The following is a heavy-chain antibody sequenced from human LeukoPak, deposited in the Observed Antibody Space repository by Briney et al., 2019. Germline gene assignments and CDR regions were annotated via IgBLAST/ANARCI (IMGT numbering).Heavy chain of an antibody. D-gene: IGHD6-13*01. CDR2: IIPIFGTA. CDR1: GGTFSSYA. V-gene: IGHV1-69*13. Sequence: GASVKVSCKASGGTFSSYAISWMRQAPGQGLEWMGGIIPIFGTANYAQKFQGRVTITADESTSTAYMELSSLRSEDTAVYYCASSGKLAAAGTIDYWGQGTLVTVSS. CDR3: ASSGKLAAAGTIDY. J-gene: IGHJ4*02.